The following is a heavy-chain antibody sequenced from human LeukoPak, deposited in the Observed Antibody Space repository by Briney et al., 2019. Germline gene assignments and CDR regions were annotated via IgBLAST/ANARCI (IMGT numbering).Heavy chain of an antibody. CDR3: ARDRPNYYGSDGHYYRRDGDY. V-gene: IGHV3-23*01. Sequence: GGSLRLSCAASGFTFSIYAMSWVRQAPGKGLQWVSSITSRGESTWYVDSVKGRFTITRDNSGNTLYLQMHSRRAEDTAVYYCARDRPNYYGSDGHYYRRDGDYWGRGTLVSVSS. D-gene: IGHD3-22*01. CDR1: GFTFSIYA. CDR2: ITSRGEST. J-gene: IGHJ4*02.